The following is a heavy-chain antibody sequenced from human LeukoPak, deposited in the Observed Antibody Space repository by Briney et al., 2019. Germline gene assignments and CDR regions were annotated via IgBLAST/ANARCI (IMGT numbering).Heavy chain of an antibody. D-gene: IGHD2-2*01. CDR2: IYTSGST. CDR1: GGSISSYY. V-gene: IGHV4-4*07. J-gene: IGHJ4*02. Sequence: PSETLSLTCTVSGGSISSYYWSWIRQPAGKGLEWIGRIYTSGSTNYNPSLKSRVTMSVDTSKNQFSLKLSSVTAADTAVYYCARVGEGCSSTSCHYYFDYWGQGTLVTVS. CDR3: ARVGEGCSSTSCHYYFDY.